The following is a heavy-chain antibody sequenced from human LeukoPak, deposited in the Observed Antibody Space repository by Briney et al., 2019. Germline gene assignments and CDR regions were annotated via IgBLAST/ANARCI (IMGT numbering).Heavy chain of an antibody. CDR3: AKNILTMTMDYMDV. D-gene: IGHD4/OR15-4a*01. CDR2: IQYDGNKK. CDR1: GFNFRNYG. V-gene: IGHV3-30*02. Sequence: GGSLRLSCAASGFNFRNYGIHWVRQAPGQGLEWVTFIQYDGNKKYYADSVKGRFTISRDNAKNTLYLQMNSLRPEDTALYYCAKNILTMTMDYMDVWGKGTTVTVSS. J-gene: IGHJ6*03.